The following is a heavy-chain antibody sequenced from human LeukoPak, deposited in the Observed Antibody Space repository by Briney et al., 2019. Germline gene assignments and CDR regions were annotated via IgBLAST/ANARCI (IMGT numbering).Heavy chain of an antibody. CDR2: ISAYNGNT. D-gene: IGHD3-10*01. CDR1: GYAFTSYG. J-gene: IGHJ4*02. CDR3: ARATMVRGVHPPDY. V-gene: IGHV1-18*01. Sequence: RASVKVSCKASGYAFTSYGISWVRQAPGQGLEWMGWISAYNGNTNYAQKLQGRVTMTTDTSTSTAYMELRSLRSDDTAVYYCARATMVRGVHPPDYWGQGTLVTVSS.